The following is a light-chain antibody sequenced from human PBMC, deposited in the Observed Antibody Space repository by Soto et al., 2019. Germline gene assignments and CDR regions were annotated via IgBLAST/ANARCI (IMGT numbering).Light chain of an antibody. CDR1: TIGSKS. Sequence: SYELTQPPSVSVAPGQTARLPCGGKTIGSKSVHWYQQKSGQAHVLVVYDDSDRPSGIPERFSGSNSGNTATLTISRVEAGDEADYYCQVWDASNDLHILFGGGTKRTVL. V-gene: IGLV3-21*02. CDR3: QVWDASNDLHIL. J-gene: IGLJ2*01. CDR2: DDS.